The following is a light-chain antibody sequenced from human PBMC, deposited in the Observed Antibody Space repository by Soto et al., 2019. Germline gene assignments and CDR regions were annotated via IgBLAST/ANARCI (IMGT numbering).Light chain of an antibody. CDR2: WAS. CDR1: QSLLYTSNNKNY. CDR3: QQYYSNPELT. Sequence: IVMTQSPDSLAVSLGERATINCKSSQSLLYTSNNKNYLACLQQQPGQPPKLLISWASTRESGVPDRFSGSGSGTDFALTISSLQAEDVAVYYCQQYYSNPELTFGGGTKVEIK. J-gene: IGKJ4*01. V-gene: IGKV4-1*01.